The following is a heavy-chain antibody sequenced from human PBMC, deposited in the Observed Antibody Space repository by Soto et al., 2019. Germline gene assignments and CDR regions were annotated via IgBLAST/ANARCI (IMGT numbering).Heavy chain of an antibody. D-gene: IGHD2-15*01. V-gene: IGHV3-74*01. J-gene: IGHJ4*02. CDR2: INSDGSST. CDR3: VRTSLVVAAATREDY. CDR1: GFTFSSYW. Sequence: EVQLVESGGGLVQPGESLRLSCAASGFTFSSYWMHWVRQAPGKGLVWVSRINSDGSSTSYAGSLQGRFTISRDNAKNTLYLQMNSLRAEDTAVYYCVRTSLVVAAATREDYWGQGTLVTVSS.